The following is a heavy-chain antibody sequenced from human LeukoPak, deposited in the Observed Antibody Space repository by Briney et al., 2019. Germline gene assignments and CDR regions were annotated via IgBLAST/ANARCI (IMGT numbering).Heavy chain of an antibody. CDR3: ARLEWELLLNYFDY. Sequence: SETLSLTCAVYGGSFSGYYWSWIRQPPGKGLEWIGEINHSGGTNYNPSLKSRVTISVDTSKNQFSLKLSSVTAADTAVYYCARLEWELLLNYFDYWGQGTLVTVSS. D-gene: IGHD1-26*01. J-gene: IGHJ4*02. CDR2: INHSGGT. CDR1: GGSFSGYY. V-gene: IGHV4-34*01.